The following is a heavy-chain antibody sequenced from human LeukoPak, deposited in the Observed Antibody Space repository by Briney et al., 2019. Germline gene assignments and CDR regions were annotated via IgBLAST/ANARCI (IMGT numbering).Heavy chain of an antibody. V-gene: IGHV5-51*01. CDR2: IYPGDSDT. CDR3: ARQGYCSDGSCYGFDY. Sequence: GESLKISCKGSGYSFTSYWIGWVRQMPGKGLEWMGIIYPGDSDTRYSPSFQGQVSISADKSINTAYLQWSSLDVSDTAMYYCARQGYCSDGSCYGFDYWGQGTLVTVSS. J-gene: IGHJ4*02. CDR1: GYSFTSYW. D-gene: IGHD2-15*01.